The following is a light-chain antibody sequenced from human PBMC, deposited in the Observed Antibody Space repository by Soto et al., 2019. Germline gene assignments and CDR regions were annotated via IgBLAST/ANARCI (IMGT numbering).Light chain of an antibody. Sequence: EIVMTQSPATLSVSPGERATLSCRASQSVSSNLAWYQQKPGQAPRLLIYGASTRATGIPARFSGSGSGTECTLTISSLQSEDFAVYYCQQYNNWLTFGPGTKVDIK. CDR3: QQYNNWLT. CDR1: QSVSSN. V-gene: IGKV3-15*01. CDR2: GAS. J-gene: IGKJ3*01.